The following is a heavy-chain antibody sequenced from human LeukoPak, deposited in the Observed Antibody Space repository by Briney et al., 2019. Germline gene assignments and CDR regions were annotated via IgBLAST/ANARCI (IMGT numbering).Heavy chain of an antibody. J-gene: IGHJ4*02. D-gene: IGHD3-22*01. CDR1: GFTFDDFG. Sequence: GGSLRLSCAASGFTFDDFGMSWVRQVPGKGLEWVAGISWNGDSREYAQSVKGRFTISRDNAKNSLYLQMNSLRAEDTALYYCAKDMRYDSSGQFDYWGQGTLVTVSS. V-gene: IGHV3-20*04. CDR3: AKDMRYDSSGQFDY. CDR2: ISWNGDSR.